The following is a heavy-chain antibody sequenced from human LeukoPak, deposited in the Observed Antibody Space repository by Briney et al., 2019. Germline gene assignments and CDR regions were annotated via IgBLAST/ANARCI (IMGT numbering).Heavy chain of an antibody. CDR3: ARFGELLSFDY. CDR2: IYTSGST. CDR1: GGSISSYY. D-gene: IGHD3-10*01. Sequence: SETLSLTCTVSGGSISSYYWSWIRQPPGKGLEWIGYIYTSGSTNYNPSLKSRVTISVDTSKNQFSLKLSSVTAADTAVYYCARFGELLSFDYWGQGTLVTVSS. J-gene: IGHJ4*02. V-gene: IGHV4-4*09.